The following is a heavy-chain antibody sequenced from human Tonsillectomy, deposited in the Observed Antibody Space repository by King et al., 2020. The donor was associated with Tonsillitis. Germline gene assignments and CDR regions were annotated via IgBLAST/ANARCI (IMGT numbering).Heavy chain of an antibody. CDR2: INAGNGNT. J-gene: IGHJ4*02. Sequence: QLVQSGAEVKKPGASVKVSCKASGYSFTSYAMHWVRQAPGQRLEWMGWINAGNGNTKYSQKFQGRVTITRDTSASTAYMELSSLRSEDTAVYYCARDATDYYGSGSSLDYWGQGTLVTVSS. CDR3: ARDATDYYGSGSSLDY. CDR1: GYSFTSYA. V-gene: IGHV1-3*01. D-gene: IGHD3-10*01.